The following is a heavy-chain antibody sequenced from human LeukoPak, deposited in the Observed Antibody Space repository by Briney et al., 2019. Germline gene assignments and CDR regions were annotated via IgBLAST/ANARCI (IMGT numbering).Heavy chain of an antibody. CDR1: GGSFSGYY. CDR2: INQSGST. Sequence: PSETLSLTCAVHGGSFSGYYWSWIRQPPGKGLEWIGEINQSGSTNYNPSLKSRVTISVDTSKNQFSLKLSSVTAADTAVYYCARGRSFTMIVVDPGGWFDPWGQGTLVTVSS. D-gene: IGHD3-22*01. CDR3: ARGRSFTMIVVDPGGWFDP. J-gene: IGHJ5*02. V-gene: IGHV4-34*01.